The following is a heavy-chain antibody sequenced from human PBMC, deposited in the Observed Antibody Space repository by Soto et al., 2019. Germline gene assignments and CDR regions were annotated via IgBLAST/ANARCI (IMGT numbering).Heavy chain of an antibody. J-gene: IGHJ6*02. CDR3: ARVLCGSSSCHYYFYGMDV. D-gene: IGHD6-6*01. CDR2: ISGSDSST. Sequence: EVQLLESGGGLVQPGGSLRLSCAASGFSFSSYARNWVRQAPGKGLECVSVISGSDSSTYYADSVEGRFTISRDNSKNTLYLQMNSLRAEDTAVYYCARVLCGSSSCHYYFYGMDVWGQGTTVTVSS. V-gene: IGHV3-23*01. CDR1: GFSFSSYA.